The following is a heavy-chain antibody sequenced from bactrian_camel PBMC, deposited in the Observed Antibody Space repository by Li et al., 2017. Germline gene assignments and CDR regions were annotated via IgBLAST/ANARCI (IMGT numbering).Heavy chain of an antibody. CDR3: AADNSRPWMVPHQVPDFRY. V-gene: IGHV3S53*01. Sequence: VQLVESGGGSVQAGGSLRLSCVASGYTLPMNMGWFRRLPGQEREGVAAIAGDGRTDYADSVKGRFTISRDNAKNTLYLQMDSLKPEDTAMYYCAADNSRPWMVPHQVPDFRYVGQGTQVTVS. J-gene: IGHJ6*01. CDR1: GYTLPMN. D-gene: IGHD3*01. CDR2: IAGDGRT.